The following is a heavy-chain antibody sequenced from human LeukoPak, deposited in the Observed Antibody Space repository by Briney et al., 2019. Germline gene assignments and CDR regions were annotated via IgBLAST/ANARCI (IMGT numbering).Heavy chain of an antibody. V-gene: IGHV4-59*01. CDR1: GDSISRDD. J-gene: IGHJ3*02. D-gene: IGHD4-11*01. Sequence: SETLSLTCSVSGDSISRDDWSWIRQPPGRGLEWIGNIYFSGTTNYNPSRKSRVTISVDTSKTQFSLKLTSVTAADTAVYYCARGDYRHFDIWGQGTMVTVSS. CDR2: IYFSGTT. CDR3: ARGDYRHFDI.